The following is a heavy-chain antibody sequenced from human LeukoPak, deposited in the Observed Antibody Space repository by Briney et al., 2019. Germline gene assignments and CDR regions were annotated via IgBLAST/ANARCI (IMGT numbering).Heavy chain of an antibody. J-gene: IGHJ4*01. V-gene: IGHV3-48*03. CDR3: ARDKGSGYDYYFDY. CDR1: GFTFSTYE. CDR2: ISSSGNTI. D-gene: IGHD5-12*01. Sequence: GGSLRLSCAASGFTFSTYEFNWIRQAPGKGLEWVSYISSSGNTIYYADSVRGRFTISRDNAKSSLYLQMNSLRVDDTAVYYCARDKGSGYDYYFDYWGQGTLVTVSS.